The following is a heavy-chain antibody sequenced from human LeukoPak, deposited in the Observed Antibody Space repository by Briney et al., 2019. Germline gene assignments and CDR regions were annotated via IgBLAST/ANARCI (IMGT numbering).Heavy chain of an antibody. CDR2: INPNSGGT. CDR3: ARDFDYDILTGYYGDDY. D-gene: IGHD3-9*01. CDR1: GYTFTSYY. V-gene: IGHV1-2*02. Sequence: ASVKVSCKASGYTFTSYYMHWVRQAPGQGLEWMGWINPNSGGTNYAQKFQGRVTMTRDTSISTAYMELSRLRSDDTAVYYCARDFDYDILTGYYGDDYWGQGTLVTVSS. J-gene: IGHJ4*02.